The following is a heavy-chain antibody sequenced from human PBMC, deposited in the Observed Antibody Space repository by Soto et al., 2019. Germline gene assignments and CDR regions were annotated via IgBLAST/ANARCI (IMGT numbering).Heavy chain of an antibody. D-gene: IGHD5-12*01. J-gene: IGHJ4*02. CDR2: IYYSGST. V-gene: IGHV4-61*05. Sequence: PSETLSLTCTVSGGSISSSSYYWGWIRQPPGKGLEWIGYIYYSGSTNYNPSLKSRVTISVDTSKNQFSLKLSSVTAADTAVYYCARQTGIPNAGYSGYASSTYFDYWGQGTLVTVSS. CDR1: GGSISSSSYY. CDR3: ARQTGIPNAGYSGYASSTYFDY.